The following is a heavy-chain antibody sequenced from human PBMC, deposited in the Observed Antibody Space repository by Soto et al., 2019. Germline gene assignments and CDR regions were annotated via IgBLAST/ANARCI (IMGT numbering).Heavy chain of an antibody. CDR1: GFTVSSTY. CDR3: ARDRIEAAGTPCFNYYYGMDV. Sequence: GGSLRLSCAASGFTVSSTYMTWVRQAPGKGLEWVSVIYGGLTTSYADSVKGRFTISRDNSKNTVFLQMNSLRAEDTAVYYCARDRIEAAGTPCFNYYYGMDVWGQGTTVTVSS. D-gene: IGHD6-13*01. V-gene: IGHV3-53*01. CDR2: IYGGLTT. J-gene: IGHJ6*02.